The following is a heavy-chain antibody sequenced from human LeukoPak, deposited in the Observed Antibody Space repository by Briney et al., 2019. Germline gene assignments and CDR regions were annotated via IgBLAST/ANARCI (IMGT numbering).Heavy chain of an antibody. D-gene: IGHD3-10*01. J-gene: IGHJ5*02. CDR3: ARSSRLNYYGSGSYYITSVRDWFDP. CDR1: GGSFSGYY. V-gene: IGHV4-34*01. CDR2: INHSGNT. Sequence: SETLSLTCAVYGGSFSGYYWSWIRQPPGKGLEWIGEINHSGNTNYNPSLKSRVTISVDTSKNQFSLKLSSVTAADTAVYYCARSSRLNYYGSGSYYITSVRDWFDPWGQGTLVTVSS.